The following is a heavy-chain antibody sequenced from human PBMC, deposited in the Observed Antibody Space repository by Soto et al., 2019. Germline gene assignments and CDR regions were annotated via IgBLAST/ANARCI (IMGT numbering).Heavy chain of an antibody. CDR2: ISGSGGST. CDR3: ANHRYSSSSTPGHY. Sequence: PGGSLRLSCAASGFTFSSYAMSWVRQAPGKGLEWVSAISGSGGSTYYADSVKGRFTISRDNSKNTLYLQMNSLRAEDTAVYYCANHRYSSSSTPGHYWGQGTLVTVSS. D-gene: IGHD6-6*01. J-gene: IGHJ4*02. V-gene: IGHV3-23*01. CDR1: GFTFSSYA.